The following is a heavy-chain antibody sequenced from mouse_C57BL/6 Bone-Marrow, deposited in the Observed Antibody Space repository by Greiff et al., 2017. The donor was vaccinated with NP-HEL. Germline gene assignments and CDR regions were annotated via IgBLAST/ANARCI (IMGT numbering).Heavy chain of an antibody. D-gene: IGHD1-1*01. Sequence: VKLQQPGAELVKPGASVKMSCTASGYTFTSYWITWVKQRPGQGLEWIGDIYPGSGSTNYNEKFKSKATLTVDTSSSTAYMQLSSLTSEDSAVYYCARGDYYGSSSYYAMDYWGQGTAVTVSS. V-gene: IGHV1-55*01. CDR2: IYPGSGST. CDR3: ARGDYYGSSSYYAMDY. J-gene: IGHJ4*01. CDR1: GYTFTSYW.